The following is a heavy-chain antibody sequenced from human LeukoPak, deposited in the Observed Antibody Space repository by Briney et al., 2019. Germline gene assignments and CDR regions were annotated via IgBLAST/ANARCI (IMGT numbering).Heavy chain of an antibody. J-gene: IGHJ4*02. V-gene: IGHV4-31*03. CDR2: VYHSGNT. CDR1: GDSISSGGNY. CDR3: ARDVLRYYFDS. D-gene: IGHD2-8*02. Sequence: PSQTLSLTCTVSGDSISSGGNYWSWIRQRPGQGLEWIGCVYHSGNTYYNPSLKSRLTMSVDTSKNQFSLKLSSVTVADTAVYYCARDVLRYYFDSWGQGTLVTVSS.